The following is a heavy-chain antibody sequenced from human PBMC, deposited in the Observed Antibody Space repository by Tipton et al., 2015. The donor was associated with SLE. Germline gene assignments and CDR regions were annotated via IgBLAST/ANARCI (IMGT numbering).Heavy chain of an antibody. CDR2: IYTSGST. CDR1: GYSISSGYY. V-gene: IGHV4-38-2*02. CDR3: ARDGSGGFDF. Sequence: GLVKPSETLSLTCAVSGYSISSGYYWGWIRQPPGKGLEWIGYIYTSGSTNYNPSLKSRVTISVDTSKNQFSLKLSSVTAADTAVYYCARDGSGGFDFWGQGTLVTVSS. J-gene: IGHJ3*01. D-gene: IGHD6-25*01.